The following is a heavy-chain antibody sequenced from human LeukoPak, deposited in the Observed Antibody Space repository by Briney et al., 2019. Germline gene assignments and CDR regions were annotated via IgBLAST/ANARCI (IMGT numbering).Heavy chain of an antibody. CDR1: GGSVSSGSYS. D-gene: IGHD5-24*01. CDR2: VYYSGST. V-gene: IGHV4-61*01. J-gene: IGHJ4*02. CDR3: ATSTRIRLATPFDY. Sequence: TSETLSLTCTVSGGSVSSGSYSWSWIRQPPGKGLEWIGYVYYSGSTDYNPSLKSRVTISVDTSKNQFSLKLSSVTAADTAVYYCATSTRIRLATPFDYWGQGTLVTVSS.